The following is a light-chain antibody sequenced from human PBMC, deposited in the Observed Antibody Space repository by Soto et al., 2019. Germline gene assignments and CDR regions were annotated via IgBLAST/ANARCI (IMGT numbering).Light chain of an antibody. CDR2: GAS. J-gene: IGKJ2*01. V-gene: IGKV1-39*01. Sequence: IQMTQSPSSLSASVGDSVTVTCRASQSINIYLNWYQPKPGKAPTLLIYGASSLQSGVPSRFTGGGSRTDFTLTISSLQPEDFATYYCQQSYRSPYTFVQGTKLEIK. CDR1: QSINIY. CDR3: QQSYRSPYT.